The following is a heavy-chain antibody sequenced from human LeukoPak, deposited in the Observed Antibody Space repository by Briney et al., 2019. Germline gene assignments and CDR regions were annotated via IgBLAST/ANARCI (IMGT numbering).Heavy chain of an antibody. CDR1: GFTFSSYG. CDR3: AKHGDWNDVCYFDY. V-gene: IGHV3-23*01. D-gene: IGHD1-1*01. J-gene: IGHJ4*02. CDR2: ISGSGGST. Sequence: GGSLRLSCAASGFTFSSYGMHWVRQAPGKGLEWVSAISGSGGSTYYADSVKGRFTISRDNSKNTLYLQMNSLRAEDTAVYYCAKHGDWNDVCYFDYWGQGTLVTVSS.